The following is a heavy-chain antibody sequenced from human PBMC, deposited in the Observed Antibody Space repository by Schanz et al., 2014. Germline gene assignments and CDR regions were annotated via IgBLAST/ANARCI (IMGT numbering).Heavy chain of an antibody. D-gene: IGHD3-10*01. V-gene: IGHV4-34*01. J-gene: IGHJ4*02. Sequence: QVQLQQWGAGLLKASETLSLTCAVYGGSSSDCYWSWIRQPPGKGLEWIGEINHSGGTNYNPSLKSRVTMSVDTSKTQFSLILTCVTAADTAVYYCELIALDRGVRNDYWGQGTLVSVSS. CDR3: ELIALDRGVRNDY. CDR1: GGSSSDCY. CDR2: INHSGGT.